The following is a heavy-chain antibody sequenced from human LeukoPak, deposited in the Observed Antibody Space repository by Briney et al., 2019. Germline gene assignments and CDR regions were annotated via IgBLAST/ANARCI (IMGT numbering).Heavy chain of an antibody. V-gene: IGHV4-59*12. Sequence: PSQTLSLTCTVSGGSISSYYWSWIRQPPGKGLEWIGYIYYSRSTNYNPSLKSRVTISVDTSKNQFSLKLSSVTAADTAVYYCARLLWFGESIDWGQGTLVTVSS. D-gene: IGHD3-10*01. CDR2: IYYSRST. CDR3: ARLLWFGESID. CDR1: GGSISSYY. J-gene: IGHJ4*02.